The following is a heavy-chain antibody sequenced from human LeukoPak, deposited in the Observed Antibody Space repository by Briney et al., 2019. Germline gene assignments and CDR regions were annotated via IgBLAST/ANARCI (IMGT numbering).Heavy chain of an antibody. CDR3: AREEVGATYHGMDV. CDR1: GFTFSSYE. CDR2: ISSSGSTI. J-gene: IGHJ6*01. Sequence: GGSLRLSCAASGFTFSSYEMNWVRQAPGKGLEWVSYISSSGSTIYYADSVKGRFTISRDNAKNSLYLQMNSLRAEDTAVYYCAREEVGATYHGMDVWGQGTTVTVSS. V-gene: IGHV3-48*03. D-gene: IGHD1-26*01.